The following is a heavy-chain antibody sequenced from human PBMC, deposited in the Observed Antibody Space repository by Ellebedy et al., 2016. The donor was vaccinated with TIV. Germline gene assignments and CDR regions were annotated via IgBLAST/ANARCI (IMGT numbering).Heavy chain of an antibody. D-gene: IGHD3-3*01. J-gene: IGHJ4*02. CDR2: IYSSGST. CDR1: GGSISSGDYY. Sequence: SETLSLTCTVSGGSISSGDYYWSWIRQSPGKGLEWIGYIYSSGSTSYNPSLKSRVSLSKDTSKNQFSLKVHSVTAADTAVYYCARGLTIFGALYFDPWGQGTLVTVSS. V-gene: IGHV4-30-4*01. CDR3: ARGLTIFGALYFDP.